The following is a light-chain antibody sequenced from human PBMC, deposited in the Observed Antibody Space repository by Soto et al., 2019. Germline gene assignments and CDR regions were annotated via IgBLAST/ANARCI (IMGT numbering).Light chain of an antibody. CDR2: GAS. V-gene: IGKV3-20*01. CDR3: QQYGRT. Sequence: EIVLTQFPGTLSLSPGERATLSCRASQSVGSNYLAWYQQRPGQPPNLLIFGASHRAPDIPDRFSGSGSGTDFTLTISRLEPEDFAVYYCQQYGRTFGQGTKVDI. CDR1: QSVGSNY. J-gene: IGKJ1*01.